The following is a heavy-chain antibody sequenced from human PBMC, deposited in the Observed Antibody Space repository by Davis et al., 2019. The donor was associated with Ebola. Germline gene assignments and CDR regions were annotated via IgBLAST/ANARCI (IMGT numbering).Heavy chain of an antibody. D-gene: IGHD1-14*01. Sequence: PGGSLRLSCSASGFIFSSSAMHWVRQAPGKELEYVSGINDRGTITHYADSVKGRFSISRDNSKNTLYLQMDSLTAEDTAVYYCARGGETVTGTASHGMDVWGQGTTVTVSS. J-gene: IGHJ6*02. CDR1: GFIFSSSA. CDR2: INDRGTIT. CDR3: ARGGETVTGTASHGMDV. V-gene: IGHV3-64*04.